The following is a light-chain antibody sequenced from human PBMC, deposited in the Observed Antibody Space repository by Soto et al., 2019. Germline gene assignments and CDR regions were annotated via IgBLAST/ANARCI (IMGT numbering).Light chain of an antibody. V-gene: IGLV2-14*01. CDR2: DVN. CDR3: SSYTSSSSYV. CDR1: SSEDGGYNS. Sequence: QSVLTQPASVSGSPGQSITISCTGTSSEDGGYNSVSWYQQYPGKAPKLMIHDVNSRPSGVSYRFSGSKSGNTASLTISWLQAEDDADYYCSSYTSSSSYVFGSGTKVTVL. J-gene: IGLJ1*01.